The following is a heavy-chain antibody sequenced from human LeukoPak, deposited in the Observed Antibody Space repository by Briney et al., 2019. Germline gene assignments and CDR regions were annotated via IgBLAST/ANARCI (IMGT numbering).Heavy chain of an antibody. J-gene: IGHJ4*02. CDR2: MNPNSGNT. CDR3: ARVGYSYGHDNGYYFDY. CDR1: GYTFTSYD. V-gene: IGHV1-8*01. D-gene: IGHD5-18*01. Sequence: ASVKVSCKASGYTFTSYDINWVRQATGQGLEWMGWMNPNSGNTGYAQKFQGRFTMTRNTSISTAYMELSSLRSEDTAVYYCARVGYSYGHDNGYYFDYWGQGTLVTVSS.